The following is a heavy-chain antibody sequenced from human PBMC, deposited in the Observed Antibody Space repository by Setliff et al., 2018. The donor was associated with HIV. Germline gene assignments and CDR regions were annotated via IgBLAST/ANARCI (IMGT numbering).Heavy chain of an antibody. CDR2: IYHTGST. D-gene: IGHD3-3*01. CDR3: ARSAVVVPADYNFWSGYPTAHAFDI. J-gene: IGHJ3*02. Sequence: SETLSLTCAVSGGSISSSNWWSWVRQPPGKGLEWIGEIYHTGSTNYNPSLKSRVTISVDKSKNQFSLKLSAVTAADTAVYYCARSAVVVPADYNFWSGYPTAHAFDIWGQGTMVTVSS. V-gene: IGHV4-4*02. CDR1: GGSISSSNW.